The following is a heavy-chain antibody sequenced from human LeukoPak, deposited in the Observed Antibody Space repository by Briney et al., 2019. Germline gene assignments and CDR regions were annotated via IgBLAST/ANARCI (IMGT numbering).Heavy chain of an antibody. Sequence: GSLRLSCAASGFTFSSYSMNWVRQAPGKGLEWVSYISSSSSTIYYPGSVKGRFTISRENAKNSLYLQMNSLRAGDTAVYYCARAAYSSTWYSRYFDLWGRGTLVTVSS. V-gene: IGHV3-48*01. CDR2: ISSSSSTI. CDR1: GFTFSSYS. D-gene: IGHD6-13*01. J-gene: IGHJ2*01. CDR3: ARAAYSSTWYSRYFDL.